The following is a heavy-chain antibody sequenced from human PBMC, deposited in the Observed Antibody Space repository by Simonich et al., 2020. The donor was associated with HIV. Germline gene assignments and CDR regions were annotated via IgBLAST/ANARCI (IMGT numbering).Heavy chain of an antibody. CDR1: GYSISSGYY. CDR2: IYLSGST. J-gene: IGHJ4*02. V-gene: IGHV4-38-2*01. Sequence: QVQLQESGPGLVKPSETLSLTCAVSGYSISSGYYWGWIRQPPGKGLEWFGSIYLSGSTYYNPSLKSRVTISVDTSKNQFSLKMSSLTAADTAVYYCYGDYGEYYFDHWSQGTLVTVSS. CDR3: YGDYGEYYFDH. D-gene: IGHD4-17*01.